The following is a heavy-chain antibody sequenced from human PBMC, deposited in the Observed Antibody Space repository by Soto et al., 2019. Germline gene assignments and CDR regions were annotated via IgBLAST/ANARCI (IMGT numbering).Heavy chain of an antibody. CDR3: ARQIYDSDTGPNFQYYFDS. Sequence: GESLKISCKGSGYSFACYWITGVRQKPGKGLEWMGRIDPSDSQTYYSPSFRGHVTISVTKSITTVFLQWSSLRASDTAMYYCARQIYDSDTGPNFQYYFDSWGQGTPVTVSS. V-gene: IGHV5-10-1*01. J-gene: IGHJ4*02. CDR1: GYSFACYW. D-gene: IGHD3-22*01. CDR2: IDPSDSQT.